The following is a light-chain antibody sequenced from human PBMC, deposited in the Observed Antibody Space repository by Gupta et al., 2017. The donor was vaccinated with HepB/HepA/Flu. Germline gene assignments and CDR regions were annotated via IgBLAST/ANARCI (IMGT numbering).Light chain of an antibody. Sequence: DLQMTQSPSSLSASVGDRVTITCRTSQSISTYLNWYQHKPGKAPDLLIFAASTLRSGVPSRFSGSGSGTDFTLTISSLQTEDFATYYCQQSYNIPRTFGQGTKVEIK. J-gene: IGKJ1*01. CDR1: QSISTY. CDR3: QQSYNIPRT. V-gene: IGKV1-39*01. CDR2: AAS.